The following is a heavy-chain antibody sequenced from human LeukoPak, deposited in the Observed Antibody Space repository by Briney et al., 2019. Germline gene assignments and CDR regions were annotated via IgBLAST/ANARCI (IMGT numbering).Heavy chain of an antibody. CDR1: GFTFSTYW. CDR3: ARGGNSYGPYFDI. J-gene: IGHJ4*02. Sequence: PGGSLRLSCAASGFTFSTYWMSWVRQAPGKGLEWVANIKQDGSAEYYVDSVKGRFTISRDNPKKSLYPQMNSLRAEDTAVYYCARGGNSYGPYFDIWGQGTLVTVSS. V-gene: IGHV3-7*01. D-gene: IGHD5-18*01. CDR2: IKQDGSAE.